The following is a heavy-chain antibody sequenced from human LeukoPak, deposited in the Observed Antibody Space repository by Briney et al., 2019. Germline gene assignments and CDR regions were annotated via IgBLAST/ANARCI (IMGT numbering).Heavy chain of an antibody. D-gene: IGHD2-21*01. J-gene: IGHJ5*02. CDR1: GDTFSCYY. CDR2: INPNSGGT. CDR3: ARGPVVVARRPSNWFDP. V-gene: IGHV1-2*02. Sequence: ASVKVSCKASGDTFSCYYMYWVRQAPGQGLEWMGWINPNSGGTNYAQKFQGRVTMTRDTSISTAYMELSSLRYDDTAVYYCARGPVVVARRPSNWFDPWGQGTLVTVSS.